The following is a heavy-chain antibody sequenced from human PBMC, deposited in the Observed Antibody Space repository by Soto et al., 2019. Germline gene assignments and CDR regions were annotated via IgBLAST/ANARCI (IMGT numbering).Heavy chain of an antibody. V-gene: IGHV1-18*01. CDR1: GYTFTNYG. CDR3: ARGRQLVGYFYYYMDV. J-gene: IGHJ6*03. D-gene: IGHD6-6*01. CDR2: IGAYNGNT. Sequence: QVQLLQSGAEVKKPGASVKVSCKASGYTFTNYGITWVRQAPGQGLEWMGWIGAYNGNTHYTERLQGRVTMTTDTSTSTGYLELRGLRSDDSAVYYCARGRQLVGYFYYYMDVWGNGTTVTVSS.